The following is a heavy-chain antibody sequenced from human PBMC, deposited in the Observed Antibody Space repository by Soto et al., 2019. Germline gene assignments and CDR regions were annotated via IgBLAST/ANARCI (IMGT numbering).Heavy chain of an antibody. CDR3: AREPLSDYDYVWGSYPARAYGMDV. D-gene: IGHD3-16*02. J-gene: IGHJ6*02. Sequence: SVKVSCKASGGTFSSYAISWVRQAPGQGLEWMGGIIPIFGTANYAQKFQGRVTITADESTSTAYMELSSLRSEDTAVYYCAREPLSDYDYVWGSYPARAYGMDVWGQGTTVTVSS. CDR2: IIPIFGTA. V-gene: IGHV1-69*13. CDR1: GGTFSSYA.